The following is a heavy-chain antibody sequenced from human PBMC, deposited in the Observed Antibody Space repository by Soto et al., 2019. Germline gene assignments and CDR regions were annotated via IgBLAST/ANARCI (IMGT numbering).Heavy chain of an antibody. Sequence: GGSLRLSCAASGFTFSDYYMSWIRQAPGKGLEWVSYISSSGSTIYYADSVKGRFTISRDNAKNSLYLQMNSLRAEDTAVYYCALLRFLFPYGLDVWGQGTTVTVSS. CDR1: GFTFSDYY. CDR3: ALLRFLFPYGLDV. CDR2: ISSSGSTI. V-gene: IGHV3-11*01. D-gene: IGHD3-3*01. J-gene: IGHJ6*02.